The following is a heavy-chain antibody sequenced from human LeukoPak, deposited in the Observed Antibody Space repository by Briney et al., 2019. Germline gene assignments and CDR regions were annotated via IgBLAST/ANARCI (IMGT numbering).Heavy chain of an antibody. CDR2: IYHSGST. V-gene: IGHV4-38-2*02. CDR3: ARVPSFRLRGYFDY. Sequence: SETPSLTCTVSGYSISSGYYWGWIRQPPGKGLEWIGSIYHSGSTYYNPSLKSRVTISVDTSKNQFSLKLNSVTAADTAVYYCARVPSFRLRGYFDYWGQGTLVTVSS. D-gene: IGHD4-17*01. J-gene: IGHJ4*02. CDR1: GYSISSGYY.